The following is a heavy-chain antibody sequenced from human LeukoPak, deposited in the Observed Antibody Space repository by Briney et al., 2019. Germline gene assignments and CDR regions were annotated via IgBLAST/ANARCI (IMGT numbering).Heavy chain of an antibody. J-gene: IGHJ6*02. CDR1: GFTCSSYA. CDR3: AKGIAAAGIYYYYGMHV. V-gene: IGHV3-23*01. CDR2: ISGSGGST. Sequence: GGSLRLSCAASGFTCSSYAMGWVRQAPGKGLEWVSGISGSGGSTYYADSVKGRFTISRDNSKNTLYLQMNSLRAEDTAVYYCAKGIAAAGIYYYYGMHVWGQGTTVTVSS. D-gene: IGHD6-13*01.